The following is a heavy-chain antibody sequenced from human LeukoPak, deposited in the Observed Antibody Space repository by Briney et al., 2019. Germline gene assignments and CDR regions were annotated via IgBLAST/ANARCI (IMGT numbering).Heavy chain of an antibody. D-gene: IGHD3-16*01. V-gene: IGHV4-31*03. J-gene: IGHJ5*02. CDR2: IYNTGST. CDR1: GGSISSGDYF. CDR3: ARRGGGRWFDP. Sequence: SETLSLTCTVSGGSISSGDYFWSWIRQHPERGLEWIGYIYNTGSTYCNPSLKSRVTLSVDTSKNQFSLKLTSVTAADTAVYYCARRGGGRWFDPWGQGTLVTVSS.